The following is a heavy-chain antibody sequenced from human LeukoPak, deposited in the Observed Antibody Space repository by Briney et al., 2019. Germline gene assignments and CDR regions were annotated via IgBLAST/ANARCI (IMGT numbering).Heavy chain of an antibody. CDR1: GGSFSGYY. Sequence: ASETLSLTCAVYGGSFSGYYRSWIRQPPGKGLEWIGEINHSGSTNYNPSLKSRVTISVDTSKNQFSLKLSSVTAADTAVYYCARGGPKQLGRHFDYWGQGTLVTVSS. J-gene: IGHJ4*02. D-gene: IGHD6-13*01. V-gene: IGHV4-34*01. CDR3: ARGGPKQLGRHFDY. CDR2: INHSGST.